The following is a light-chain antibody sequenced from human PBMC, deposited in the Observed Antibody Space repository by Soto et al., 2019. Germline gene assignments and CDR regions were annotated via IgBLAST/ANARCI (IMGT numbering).Light chain of an antibody. Sequence: IQMTKSPSTLSASVGDRVTITCRASQSISSWLAWYQQKPGKAPKLLIYDASSLESGVPSRFSGSGSGTEFTLTISSLQPDDFATYYCQQYNSYPLTFGGGTKVDIK. CDR2: DAS. CDR1: QSISSW. V-gene: IGKV1-5*01. CDR3: QQYNSYPLT. J-gene: IGKJ4*01.